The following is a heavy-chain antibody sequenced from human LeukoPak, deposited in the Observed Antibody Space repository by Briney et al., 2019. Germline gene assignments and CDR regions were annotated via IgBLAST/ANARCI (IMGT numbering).Heavy chain of an antibody. V-gene: IGHV3-33*01. D-gene: IGHD3-10*01. CDR2: IWYDGGNK. Sequence: GRSLRLSCAASGFTFSSYGMHWVRQAPGKGLEWVAVIWYDGGNKYYADSVKGRFTISRDNSKNTLYLQMNSLRAEDTAVYYCAREGPRGGWFDPWGQGTLVTVSS. CDR3: AREGPRGGWFDP. CDR1: GFTFSSYG. J-gene: IGHJ5*02.